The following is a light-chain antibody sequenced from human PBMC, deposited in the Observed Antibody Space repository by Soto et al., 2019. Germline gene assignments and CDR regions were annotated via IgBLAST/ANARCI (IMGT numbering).Light chain of an antibody. V-gene: IGLV2-14*01. CDR3: ISYTSDDVRYV. CDR2: EVS. J-gene: IGLJ1*01. Sequence: QSALTQPASVSGTPGQSITISCTGSNSDVGIYDFVSWYQHHPGRAPKLIVSEVSHRPPGVSNRFSGSKSGNTASLTISGLQSEDEADYYCISYTSDDVRYVFGTGTKLTVL. CDR1: NSDVGIYDF.